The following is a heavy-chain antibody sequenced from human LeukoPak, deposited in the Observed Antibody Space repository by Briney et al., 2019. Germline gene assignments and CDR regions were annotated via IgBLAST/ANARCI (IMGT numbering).Heavy chain of an antibody. CDR1: GFSFNRFA. D-gene: IGHD3-9*01. J-gene: IGHJ4*02. V-gene: IGHV3-23*01. CDR3: TKDHISCVGAGCLLHED. CDR2: VCGRGATT. Sequence: GGSLRLSCVASGFSFNRFAMSWVRHAPGKGLEWVSSVCGRGATTWHAESVKGGFTISKDNSKSTMFLQLNSLRAEDTAIYYCTKDHISCVGAGCLLHEDWGQGTLVTVSS.